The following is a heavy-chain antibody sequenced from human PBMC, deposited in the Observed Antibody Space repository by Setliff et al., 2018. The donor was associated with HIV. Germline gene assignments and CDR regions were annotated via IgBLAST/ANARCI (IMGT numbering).Heavy chain of an antibody. CDR1: GFTFSSYS. CDR3: ASTGGGVYYYYMDV. D-gene: IGHD2-8*02. Sequence: GGSLRLSCAASGFTFSSYSMNWVRQAPGKGLEWVSSISSSSSYIYYADSVKGRFTISRDNAKNSPYLQMNSLRPEDTAVYYCASTGGGVYYYYMDVWGKGTTVTVSS. CDR2: ISSSSSYI. V-gene: IGHV3-21*01. J-gene: IGHJ6*03.